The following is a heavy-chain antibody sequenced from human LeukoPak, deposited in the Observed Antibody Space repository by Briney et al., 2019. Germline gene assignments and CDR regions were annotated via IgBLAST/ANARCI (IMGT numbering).Heavy chain of an antibody. CDR2: INSDGSRT. J-gene: IGHJ4*02. V-gene: IGHV3-74*01. CDR3: ARVRDDYTYFDC. D-gene: IGHD4-11*01. CDR1: GXTFSSYW. Sequence: GGSLRLSCAASGXTFSSYWGHWVRQAPGKGLMWVSRINSDGSRTTYADSVRGRFTISRDNAKSTLYLQMNSLRAEDTAVYYCARVRDDYTYFDCWGQGTLVTVSS.